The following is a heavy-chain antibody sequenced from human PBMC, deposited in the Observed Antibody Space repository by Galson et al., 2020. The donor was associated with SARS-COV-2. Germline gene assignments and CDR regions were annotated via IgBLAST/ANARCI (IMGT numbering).Heavy chain of an antibody. Sequence: SFTLSLTCIVSRGSINSYYWSWIRLPAGTGLEWIGRIYNSWTTNYNPSLKSRVTMSVDTSKNQFSLKLSSVTAADTAGYYCAGAAAGTRFDYWGQGTLVTVPS. CDR3: AGAAAGTRFDY. CDR1: RGSINSYY. J-gene: IGHJ4*02. D-gene: IGHD6-13*01. V-gene: IGHV4-4*07. CDR2: IYNSWTT.